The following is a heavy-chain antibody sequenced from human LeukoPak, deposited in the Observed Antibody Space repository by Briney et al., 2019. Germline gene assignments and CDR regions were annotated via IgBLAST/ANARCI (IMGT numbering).Heavy chain of an antibody. CDR1: GYSISSGYF. CDR3: ARVGAFGELRNLFDY. CDR2: IYQSETA. D-gene: IGHD3-10*01. J-gene: IGHJ4*02. Sequence: SETLSLTCTVSGYSISSGYFWGWMRQPPGKGLEWIGSIYQSETAHYNPSLKSRVTISVDTSKNQFSLKLRSVMAADTAVYYCARVGAFGELRNLFDYWGQGTLVTVSS. V-gene: IGHV4-38-2*02.